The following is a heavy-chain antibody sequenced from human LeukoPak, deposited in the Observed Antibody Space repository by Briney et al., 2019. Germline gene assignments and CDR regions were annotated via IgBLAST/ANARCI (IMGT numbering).Heavy chain of an antibody. J-gene: IGHJ5*02. Sequence: SETLSLTCTVSGGSISSSSYYWGWIRRPPGKGLEWIGSIYYSGSTYYNPSLKSRVTISVDTSKNQFSLKLSSVTAADTAVYYCARTEVEQWLPTNWFDPWGQGTLVTVSS. D-gene: IGHD6-19*01. CDR2: IYYSGST. V-gene: IGHV4-39*01. CDR1: GGSISSSSYY. CDR3: ARTEVEQWLPTNWFDP.